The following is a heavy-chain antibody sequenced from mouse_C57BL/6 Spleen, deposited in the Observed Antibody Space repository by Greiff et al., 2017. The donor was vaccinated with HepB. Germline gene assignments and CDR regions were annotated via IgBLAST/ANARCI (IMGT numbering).Heavy chain of an antibody. D-gene: IGHD1-1*01. CDR2: INPNNGGT. CDR1: GYTFTDYN. V-gene: IGHV1-22*01. Sequence: EVQLQQSGPELVKPGASVKMSCKASGYTFTDYNMHWVKQSHGKSLEWIGYINPNNGGTSYNQKFKGKATLTVNKSSSTAYMELRSLTSEDSAVYYCARLEGSSWYFDVWGTGTTVTVSS. CDR3: ARLEGSSWYFDV. J-gene: IGHJ1*03.